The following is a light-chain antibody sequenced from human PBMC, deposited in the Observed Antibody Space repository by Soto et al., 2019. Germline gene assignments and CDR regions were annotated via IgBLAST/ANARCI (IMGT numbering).Light chain of an antibody. CDR2: DVS. CDR1: SSDIGCYNY. V-gene: IGLV2-14*01. CDR3: CSYTTSSTYV. J-gene: IGLJ1*01. Sequence: QSVLTQPASVSGSPGQSITISCTGTSSDIGCYNYVSWYQQHPGKAPKLMIYDVSNRPSGVSSRFSGSKSGSTASLTISWLQAEDEADYYCCSYTTSSTYVFGTGTRSPS.